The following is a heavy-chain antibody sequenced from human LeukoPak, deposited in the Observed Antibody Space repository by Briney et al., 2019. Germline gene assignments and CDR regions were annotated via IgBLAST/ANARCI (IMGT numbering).Heavy chain of an antibody. CDR3: ARGGGSGRGYFDY. CDR1: GGSISSYY. D-gene: IGHD3-10*01. CDR2: IYYSGST. V-gene: IGHV4-59*08. J-gene: IGHJ4*02. Sequence: SETLSLTCTVSGGSISSYYWSSIRQPPGKGLEWIGYIYYSGSTNYNPSLTSRVTISVDTSKNQFSLKLSSVTAADTAVYYCARGGGSGRGYFDYWGQGTLVTVSS.